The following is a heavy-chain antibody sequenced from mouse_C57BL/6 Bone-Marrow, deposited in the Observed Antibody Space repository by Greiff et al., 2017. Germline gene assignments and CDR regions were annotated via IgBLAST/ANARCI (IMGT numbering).Heavy chain of an antibody. CDR3: GRGYDGYSNYFDY. CDR1: GYSITSGYY. J-gene: IGHJ2*01. CDR2: ISYDGSN. D-gene: IGHD2-3*01. Sequence: EVKLLESGPGLVKPSQSLSLTCSVTGYSITSGYYWNWIRQFPGNKLEWMGYISYDGSNNYNPSLKNRISITRDTSKNQFFLKLNSVTTEDTATYYCGRGYDGYSNYFDYWGQGTTLTVSS. V-gene: IGHV3-6*01.